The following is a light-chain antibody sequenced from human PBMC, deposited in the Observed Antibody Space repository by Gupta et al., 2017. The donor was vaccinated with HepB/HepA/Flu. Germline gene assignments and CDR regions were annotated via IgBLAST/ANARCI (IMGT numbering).Light chain of an antibody. V-gene: IGKV1-39*01. J-gene: IGKJ2*01. CDR1: QTISSY. Sequence: DIQMIQSPSSLSASVGDRVTITCRTSQTISSYLNWYQKKPGEAPKLLIHSASTLQSGVPSRFSGSGSGTEFTLILSSLHPEDFATYYCQQSHSAPYTFSQGTKLEMK. CDR3: QQSHSAPYT. CDR2: SAS.